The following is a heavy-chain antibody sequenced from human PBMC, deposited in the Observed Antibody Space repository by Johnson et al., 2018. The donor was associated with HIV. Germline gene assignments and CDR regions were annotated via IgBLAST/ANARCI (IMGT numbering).Heavy chain of an antibody. CDR1: GFSLDDYG. Sequence: VQLVESGGGVVRPGGSLRLSCEGSGFSLDDYGMSWVRQAPGKGLEWVSGINWNGGSTNYADSVKGRFTNPRDNAKNSLYLQMNSLRAEDTAVYYCARGWEYCSSTSCPTPDAFDIWGQGTMVTVSS. J-gene: IGHJ3*02. CDR3: ARGWEYCSSTSCPTPDAFDI. CDR2: INWNGGST. V-gene: IGHV3-20*04. D-gene: IGHD2-2*01.